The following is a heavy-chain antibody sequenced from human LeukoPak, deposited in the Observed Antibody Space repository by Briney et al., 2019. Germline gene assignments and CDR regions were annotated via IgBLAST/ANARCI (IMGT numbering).Heavy chain of an antibody. CDR1: VHTPIELP. J-gene: IGHJ4*02. Sequence: AAVKDSCKVSVHTPIELPRHRVRPAPGKGVEWLGGFEPEDDEPIDAQQFQGRVTMTEDTSTDTAYMELRSLRSEDTAVYYCAASYPQNWKTHEYWGQGTLVTVSS. D-gene: IGHD1-1*01. CDR2: FEPEDDEP. CDR3: AASYPQNWKTHEY. V-gene: IGHV1-24*01.